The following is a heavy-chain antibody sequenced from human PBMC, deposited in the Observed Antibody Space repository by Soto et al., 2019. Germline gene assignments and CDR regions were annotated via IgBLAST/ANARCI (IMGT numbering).Heavy chain of an antibody. CDR2: INHSGST. V-gene: IGHV4-34*01. CDR1: GGSFSGYY. J-gene: IGHJ6*03. D-gene: IGHD1-20*01. CDR3: ASITGTLRYYYYYYMDV. Sequence: PSETLSLTCAVYGGSFSGYYWSWIRQPPGKGLEWIGEINHSGSTNYNPSLKSRVTISVDTSKNQFSLKLSSVTAADTAVYYCASITGTLRYYYYYYMDVWGKGTKVTVSS.